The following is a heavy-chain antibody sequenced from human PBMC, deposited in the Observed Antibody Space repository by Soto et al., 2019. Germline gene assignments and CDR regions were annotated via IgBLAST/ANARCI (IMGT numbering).Heavy chain of an antibody. CDR3: ARVPARRIYYYGMDV. Sequence: SVKVSCHASGGSFSSSAISWMRQAPGQGLEWMGGIIPIFGTANYAQKFQGRVTITADESTSTAYMELSSLRSEDTAVYYCARVPARRIYYYGMDVWGKGTTVPVSS. J-gene: IGHJ6*04. CDR2: IIPIFGTA. CDR1: GGSFSSSA. D-gene: IGHD6-6*01. V-gene: IGHV1-69*13.